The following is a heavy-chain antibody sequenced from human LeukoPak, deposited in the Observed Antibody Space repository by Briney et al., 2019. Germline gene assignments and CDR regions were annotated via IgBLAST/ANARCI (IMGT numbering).Heavy chain of an antibody. J-gene: IGHJ4*02. CDR1: GFTFSSYS. CDR3: ARIIADFWISY. D-gene: IGHD2-2*03. Sequence: GGSLRLSCAASGFTFSSYSMNWVRQAPGKGPEWVSSISSSSSYIYYADSVKGRFTISRDNAKNSLYLQMNSLRAEDTAVYYCARIIADFWISYWGQGTLVTVSS. CDR2: ISSSSSYI. V-gene: IGHV3-21*01.